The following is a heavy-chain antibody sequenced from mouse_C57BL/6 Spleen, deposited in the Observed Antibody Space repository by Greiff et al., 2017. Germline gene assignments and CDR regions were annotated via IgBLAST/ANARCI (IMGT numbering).Heavy chain of an antibody. V-gene: IGHV1-54*01. CDR3: ARSGTTVVATGYFDY. CDR2: INPGSGGT. CDR1: GYAFTNYL. Sequence: QVQLQQSGAELVRPGTSVKVSCKASGYAFTNYLIEWVKQRPGQGLEWIGVINPGSGGTNYNEKFKGKATLTADKSSSTAYMQLSSLTSEDSAVXFCARSGTTVVATGYFDYWGQGTTLTVSS. J-gene: IGHJ2*01. D-gene: IGHD1-1*01.